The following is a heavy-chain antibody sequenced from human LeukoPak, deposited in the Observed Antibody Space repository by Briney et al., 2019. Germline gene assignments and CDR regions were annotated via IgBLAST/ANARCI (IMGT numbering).Heavy chain of an antibody. CDR2: ISSSGSTI. CDR1: GFTFSSYA. V-gene: IGHV3-48*04. Sequence: GGSLRLSCAASGFTFSSYAMHWVRQAPGKGLEWVSYISSSGSTIYYADSVKGRFTISRDNAKNSLYLQMNSLRAEDTAVYYCARDYSGSYRTGIYYYYYGMDVWGQGTTVTVSS. CDR3: ARDYSGSYRTGIYYYYYGMDV. D-gene: IGHD1-26*01. J-gene: IGHJ6*02.